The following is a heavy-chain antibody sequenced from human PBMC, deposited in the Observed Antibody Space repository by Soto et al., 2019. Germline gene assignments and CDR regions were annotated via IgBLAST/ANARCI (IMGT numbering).Heavy chain of an antibody. CDR1: GGSFSGYY. D-gene: IGHD3-16*02. J-gene: IGHJ3*02. CDR3: ARLMRTEYYDYVWGSYRYHDAFDI. Sequence: PSETLSLTCAVHGGSFSGYYWDWIRQPPGKGLEWIGEVNHGGTSNYNPSLKSRAIISVDTSKNQFSLKLSSVTAADTAVYYCARLMRTEYYDYVWGSYRYHDAFDIWGQGTMVTVS. V-gene: IGHV4-34*01. CDR2: VNHGGTS.